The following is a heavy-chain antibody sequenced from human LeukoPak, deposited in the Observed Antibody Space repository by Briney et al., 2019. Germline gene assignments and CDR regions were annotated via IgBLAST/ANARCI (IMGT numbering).Heavy chain of an antibody. CDR3: ARRPDSSSWYRFDNWFDP. Sequence: ASVKVSCKASGYTFTGYYMHWVRQAPGQGLEWMGWINPKSGGTVYAQKFQGRVTMTRDTSISTAYMELSRPRSDDTAVYYCARRPDSSSWYRFDNWFDPWGQGTLVTVSS. CDR1: GYTFTGYY. J-gene: IGHJ5*02. D-gene: IGHD6-13*01. CDR2: INPKSGGT. V-gene: IGHV1-2*02.